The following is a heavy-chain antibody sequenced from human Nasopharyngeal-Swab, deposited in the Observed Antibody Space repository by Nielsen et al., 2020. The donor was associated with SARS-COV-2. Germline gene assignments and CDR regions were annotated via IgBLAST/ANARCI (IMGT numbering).Heavy chain of an antibody. Sequence: SETLSLTCTVSGGSISSYYWSWIRQPPGKGLEWIGYIYYSGSTNYNPSLKSRVTISVDTSKNQFSLKLSSVTAAETALYYCARAGGRSYYDILTGYSNWFDPWGQGTLVTVSS. CDR1: GGSISSYY. D-gene: IGHD3-9*01. CDR2: IYYSGST. J-gene: IGHJ5*02. V-gene: IGHV4-59*01. CDR3: ARAGGRSYYDILTGYSNWFDP.